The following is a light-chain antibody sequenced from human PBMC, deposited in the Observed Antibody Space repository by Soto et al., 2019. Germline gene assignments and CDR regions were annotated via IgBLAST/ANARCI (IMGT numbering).Light chain of an antibody. CDR2: EDI. Sequence: SYELTQPPSVSVSPGQTARITCSGDSLPEKYADWYQQKSGQAPVLVIYEDIKRPSGIPERFSGSSSGTLAILTISGAEVEDEAGHYIYSTDRSGTPFGTGTKVTV. J-gene: IGLJ1*01. V-gene: IGLV3-10*01. CDR1: SLPEKY. CDR3: YSTDRSGTP.